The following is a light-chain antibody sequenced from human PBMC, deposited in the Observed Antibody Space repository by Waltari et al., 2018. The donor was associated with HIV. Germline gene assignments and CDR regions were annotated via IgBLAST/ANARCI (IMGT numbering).Light chain of an antibody. J-gene: IGKJ1*01. Sequence: EIVMTQSPATLSVSPGVRATLSCRPSQSVSSNLAWYQHKPCQAPRLLIDDASTRATGIPARFSGSGSGTEFTLTISSLQSEDFAVYYCQQYNSWPGTFGQGTKVEIK. CDR3: QQYNSWPGT. CDR1: QSVSSN. V-gene: IGKV3-15*01. CDR2: DAS.